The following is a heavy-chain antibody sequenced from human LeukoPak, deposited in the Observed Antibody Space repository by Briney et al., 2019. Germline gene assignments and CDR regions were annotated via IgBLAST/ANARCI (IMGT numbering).Heavy chain of an antibody. V-gene: IGHV3-7*01. CDR3: ARSGGRDYYYYMDV. CDR1: GFTFTTYW. CDR2: INQDGSEK. J-gene: IGHJ6*03. D-gene: IGHD1-26*01. Sequence: PGGSLRLSCAASGFTFTTYWMTWVRQAPGKGLEWVANINQDGSEKYFVDSVKGRFTISRDNAKNSLYLQMNSLRVEDTAVYYCARSGGRDYYYYMDVWGKGTTVTVSS.